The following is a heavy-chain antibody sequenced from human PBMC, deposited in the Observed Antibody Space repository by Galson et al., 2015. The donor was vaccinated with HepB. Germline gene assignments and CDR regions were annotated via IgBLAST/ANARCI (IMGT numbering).Heavy chain of an antibody. Sequence: SVKVSCKASGYTFTSYYMHWVRQAPGQGLEWMGIINPSGGSTSYAQKFQGRVTMTRDTSTSTVYMELSSLRSEDTAVYYCAREDIVVVPAAIDAFDIWGQGTMVTVSS. CDR1: GYTFTSYY. CDR3: AREDIVVVPAAIDAFDI. V-gene: IGHV1-46*01. D-gene: IGHD2-2*01. J-gene: IGHJ3*02. CDR2: INPSGGST.